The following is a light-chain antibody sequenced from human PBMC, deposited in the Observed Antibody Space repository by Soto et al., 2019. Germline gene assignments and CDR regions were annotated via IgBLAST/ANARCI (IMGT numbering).Light chain of an antibody. J-gene: IGLJ1*01. Sequence: QSALTQPPSASGSPGQSVTISCTGTSSDVGGYNYVSWSQQHPGKAPKLMIYEVSKRPSGVPDRFSGSKSGNTASLTVSGLKAEDEADYYCSSSAGSNNSGYVFGTGTKLTVL. CDR2: EVS. CDR1: SSDVGGYNY. CDR3: SSSAGSNNSGYV. V-gene: IGLV2-8*01.